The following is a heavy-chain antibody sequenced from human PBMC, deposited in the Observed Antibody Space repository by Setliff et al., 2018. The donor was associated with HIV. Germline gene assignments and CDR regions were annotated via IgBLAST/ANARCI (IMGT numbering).Heavy chain of an antibody. CDR3: ARDLSYYDSSGYFRSKGAPNHFDY. CDR1: GVSISSGSYY. CDR2: IYTSGTT. V-gene: IGHV4-61*09. D-gene: IGHD3-22*01. J-gene: IGHJ4*02. Sequence: SETLSLTCAVSGVSISSGSYYWSWIRQPAGKGLEWIGHIYTSGTTNYNPSLKSRVTISVDTSKNQFSLKLSSVTAADTAVYYCARDLSYYDSSGYFRSKGAPNHFDYWGQGTLVTVSS.